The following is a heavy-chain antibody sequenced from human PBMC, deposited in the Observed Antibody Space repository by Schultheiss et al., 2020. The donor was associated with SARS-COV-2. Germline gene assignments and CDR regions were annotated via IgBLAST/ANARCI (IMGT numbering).Heavy chain of an antibody. V-gene: IGHV4-39*07. CDR1: GGSISSSSYY. Sequence: SETLSLTCTVSGGSISSSSYYWSWIRQPPGKGLEWIGEINHSGSTNYNPSLKSRVTISVDTSKNQFSLKLSSVTAADTAVYYCARGRARGDAFDIWGQGTMVTVSS. CDR2: INHSGST. J-gene: IGHJ3*02. D-gene: IGHD3-10*01. CDR3: ARGRARGDAFDI.